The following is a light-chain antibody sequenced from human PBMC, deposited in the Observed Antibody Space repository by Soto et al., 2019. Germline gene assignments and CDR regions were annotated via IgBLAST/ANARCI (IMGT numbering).Light chain of an antibody. J-gene: IGKJ1*01. V-gene: IGKV3-20*01. CDR3: QQYNNWPPT. CDR2: GAS. CDR1: QSFSNNY. Sequence: EIVLSQSPGTLSLSPGERATLSCRASQSFSNNYLAWYQQKPGQAPRLLIYGASNRATGIPDRFSGSGSGTDFTLTISSLQSEDFAVYYCQQYNNWPPTFGQGTKVDIK.